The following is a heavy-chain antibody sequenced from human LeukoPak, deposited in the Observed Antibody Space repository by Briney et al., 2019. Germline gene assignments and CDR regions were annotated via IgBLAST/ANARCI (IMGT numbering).Heavy chain of an antibody. D-gene: IGHD1-26*01. CDR2: FDPEDGEA. J-gene: IGHJ4*02. CDR3: AAGGPWDLLRY. CDR1: GYTFTSYG. V-gene: IGHV1-24*01. Sequence: ASVKVSCKASGYTFTSYGISWVRQAPGQGLEWMGGFDPEDGEAIYAQKFQGRVTMTEDTSTDTAYMEMNSLRSEDTAVYYCAAGGPWDLLRYWGQGTLVTVSS.